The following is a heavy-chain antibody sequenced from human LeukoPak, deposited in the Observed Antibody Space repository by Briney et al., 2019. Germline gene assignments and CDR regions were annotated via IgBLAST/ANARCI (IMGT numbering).Heavy chain of an antibody. CDR2: INPSGGNT. V-gene: IGHV1-46*01. CDR1: GYSFTSYY. Sequence: ASVKVSCKASGYSFTSYYIHWVRQAPGQGLEFMGIINPSGGNTNYAQKFQGRVTMTRDTSASRVYMELRSLRSEDTAVYYCARVAVTSNYYNYVDVWGKGTTVTVS. D-gene: IGHD2-21*02. J-gene: IGHJ6*03. CDR3: ARVAVTSNYYNYVDV.